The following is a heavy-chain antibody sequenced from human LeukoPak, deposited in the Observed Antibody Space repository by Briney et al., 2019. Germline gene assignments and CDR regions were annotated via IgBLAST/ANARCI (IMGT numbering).Heavy chain of an antibody. CDR2: INPNSGGT. D-gene: IGHD3-10*01. V-gene: IGHV1-2*02. Sequence: ASVKVSCKASGYTFTGYYMHWVRQAPGQGLEWMGWINPNSGGTNYAQKFQGRVTMTRDTSISTAYMELSRLRPDDTAVHYCAREDLGEGFDYWGQGTLVTVSS. CDR1: GYTFTGYY. CDR3: AREDLGEGFDY. J-gene: IGHJ4*02.